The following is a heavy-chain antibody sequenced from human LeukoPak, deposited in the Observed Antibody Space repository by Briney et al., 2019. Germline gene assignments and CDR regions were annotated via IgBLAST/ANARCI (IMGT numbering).Heavy chain of an antibody. J-gene: IGHJ4*02. D-gene: IGHD6-19*01. CDR3: AKDRSINIAVAGPFDY. Sequence: GGSLRLSCAASGFTFDDYAMHWVRQAPGKGLEWVSGISWNSGSIGYADSVKGRFTTSRDNAKNSLYLQMNSLRAEDTALYYCAKDRSINIAVAGPFDYWGQGTLVTVSS. CDR2: ISWNSGSI. CDR1: GFTFDDYA. V-gene: IGHV3-9*01.